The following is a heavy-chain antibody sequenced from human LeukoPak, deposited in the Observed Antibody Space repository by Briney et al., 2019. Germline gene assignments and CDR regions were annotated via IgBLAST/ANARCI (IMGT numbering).Heavy chain of an antibody. J-gene: IGHJ4*02. Sequence: ASVKVSCKASGYTFTIYGISWVRQAPGQGLEWMGWISAYNGNTNYAQKLQGRVTMTTDTSTSTAYMELRSLRSDDTAVYYCARDKLGYYDSSLPFDYWGQGTLVTVSS. CDR3: ARDKLGYYDSSLPFDY. CDR2: ISAYNGNT. V-gene: IGHV1-18*01. CDR1: GYTFTIYG. D-gene: IGHD3-22*01.